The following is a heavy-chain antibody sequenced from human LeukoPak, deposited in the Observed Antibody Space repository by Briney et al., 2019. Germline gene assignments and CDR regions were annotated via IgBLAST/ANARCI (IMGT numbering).Heavy chain of an antibody. Sequence: PGGSLRLSCAASGFTSSSYSMNWVRQAPGKGLEWVSSISSSSSYIYYADSVKGRFTISRDNAKNSLYLQMNSLRAEDTAVYYCARDGGATHANDYWGQGTLVTVSS. CDR3: ARDGGATHANDY. D-gene: IGHD1-26*01. CDR2: ISSSSSYI. V-gene: IGHV3-21*01. CDR1: GFTSSSYS. J-gene: IGHJ4*02.